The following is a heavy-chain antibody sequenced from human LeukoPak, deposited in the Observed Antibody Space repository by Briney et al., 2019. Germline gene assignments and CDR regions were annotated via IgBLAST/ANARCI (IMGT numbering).Heavy chain of an antibody. D-gene: IGHD1-7*01. CDR1: GFTFNYAW. V-gene: IGHV3-15*04. CDR2: TVSEIDGGTT. Sequence: GGSLRLSCAASGFTFNYAWMSWVRQVPGKGLEWVGQTVSEIDGGTTDYAAPVKGRFTISRDDSKSTLYLQMNSLKIEDTAVYYCTTDEDWNYARKDVWGQGATVTVPS. CDR3: TTDEDWNYARKDV. J-gene: IGHJ6*02.